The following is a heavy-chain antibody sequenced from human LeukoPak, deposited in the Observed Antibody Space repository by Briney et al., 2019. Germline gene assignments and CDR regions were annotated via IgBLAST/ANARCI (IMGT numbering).Heavy chain of an antibody. CDR1: GFTFSSYG. Sequence: PWGSLRLSCAASGFTFSSYGMHWVRQAPGKGLEWVAFIRYDGSNKYYADSVKGRFTISRDNSKNTLYLQMNSLRAEDTAVYYCAKDPRGIVVVTAPYWGQGTLVTVSS. D-gene: IGHD2-21*02. J-gene: IGHJ4*02. V-gene: IGHV3-30*02. CDR2: IRYDGSNK. CDR3: AKDPRGIVVVTAPY.